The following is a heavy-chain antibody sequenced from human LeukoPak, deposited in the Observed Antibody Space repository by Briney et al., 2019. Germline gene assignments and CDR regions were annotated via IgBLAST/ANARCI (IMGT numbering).Heavy chain of an antibody. Sequence: ASVKVSCKASGYTFTSYGISWVRQAPGQGLEWMGWISAYDGNTNYAQKLRGRVTMTTDTSTSTAYMELRSLRSDDTAVYYCARAVWDSSGYRFDYWGQGTLVTVSS. CDR2: ISAYDGNT. CDR3: ARAVWDSSGYRFDY. CDR1: GYTFTSYG. D-gene: IGHD6-19*01. J-gene: IGHJ4*02. V-gene: IGHV1-18*01.